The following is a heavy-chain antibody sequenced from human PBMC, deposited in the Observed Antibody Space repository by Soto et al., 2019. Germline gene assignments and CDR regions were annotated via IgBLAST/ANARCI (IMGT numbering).Heavy chain of an antibody. V-gene: IGHV4-34*01. CDR2: INHSGST. CDR1: GGSFSAYY. CDR3: ARSRRLISGFDY. Sequence: PSETLSLTCAVYGGSFSAYYWSWIRQPPGKGLEWIGEINHSGSTNYNPSLKSRVTISVDTSKNQFSLKLSSVTAADTAVYYCARSRRLISGFDYWGQGTLVTVSS. D-gene: IGHD2-21*01. J-gene: IGHJ4*02.